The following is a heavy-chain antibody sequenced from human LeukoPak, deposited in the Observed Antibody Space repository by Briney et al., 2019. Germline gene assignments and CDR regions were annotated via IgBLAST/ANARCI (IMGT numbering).Heavy chain of an antibody. CDR2: ISSSSSYI. Sequence: KPGGSLRLSCAASGFTFSSYSMNWVRQAPRKGLEWVSSISSSSSYIYYADSVKGRFTISRDNAKNSLYLQMNSLRAEDTAVYYCAGPGGSGAQFDLWGRGTLLTVSS. J-gene: IGHJ2*01. CDR1: GFTFSSYS. D-gene: IGHD3-10*01. CDR3: AGPGGSGAQFDL. V-gene: IGHV3-21*04.